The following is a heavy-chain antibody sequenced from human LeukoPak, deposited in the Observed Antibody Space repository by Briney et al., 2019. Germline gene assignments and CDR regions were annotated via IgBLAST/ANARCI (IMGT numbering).Heavy chain of an antibody. Sequence: PSETLSLTCTVSGGSISSSIYSRGWIRQHPGKGLEWIGYIYYSGSTYYNPSLKSRVTISVDTSKNQFSLKLSSVTAADTAVYYCARENASSFDYWGQGTLVTVSS. D-gene: IGHD3-10*01. CDR1: GGSISSSIYS. J-gene: IGHJ4*02. V-gene: IGHV4-31*03. CDR3: ARENASSFDY. CDR2: IYYSGST.